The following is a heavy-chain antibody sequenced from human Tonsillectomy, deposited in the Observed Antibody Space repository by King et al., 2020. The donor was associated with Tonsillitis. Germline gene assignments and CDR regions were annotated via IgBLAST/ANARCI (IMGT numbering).Heavy chain of an antibody. CDR1: GFTFDDYA. CDR2: INWNGGST. CDR3: ARAGLSIPMHYFDY. V-gene: IGHV3-20*04. J-gene: IGHJ4*02. Sequence: VQLVESGGGVVRPRGSLRLSCAASGFTFDDYAMNWVRQAPGKGLEWVSGINWNGGSTGYADSVKGRFTISRDNAKNSLYLQMNSLRAEDTALNYCARAGLSIPMHYFDYWGQGTLVTVSS. D-gene: IGHD2-21*01.